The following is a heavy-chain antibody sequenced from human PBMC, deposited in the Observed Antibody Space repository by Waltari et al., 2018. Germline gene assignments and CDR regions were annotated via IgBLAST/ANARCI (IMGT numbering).Heavy chain of an antibody. D-gene: IGHD1-26*01. CDR1: GYTFTGYY. Sequence: QVQLVQSGAEVKKPGASVNVSCKASGYTFTGYYIYWVGQAPGQGLEWMGWVNPNSGSTNYDEKFQGRVAMTEDTSIRTAYMELSRLRSDDAAVYYCARGIGRWELAYGMDVWGQGTTVTVSS. J-gene: IGHJ6*02. CDR3: ARGIGRWELAYGMDV. CDR2: VNPNSGST. V-gene: IGHV1-2*02.